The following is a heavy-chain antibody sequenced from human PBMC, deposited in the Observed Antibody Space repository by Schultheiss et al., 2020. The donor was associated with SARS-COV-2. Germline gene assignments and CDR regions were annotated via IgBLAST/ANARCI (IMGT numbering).Heavy chain of an antibody. Sequence: SETLSLTCAVYGGSFSGYYWSWIRQPPGKGLEWIGSIYYSGSTYYNPSLKSRVTISVDTSKNQFSLKLSSVTAADTAVYYCARDPPPDYGDYYYYGMDVWGQGTTVTVSS. CDR3: ARDPPPDYGDYYYYGMDV. D-gene: IGHD4-17*01. CDR1: GGSFSGYY. J-gene: IGHJ6*02. V-gene: IGHV4-34*01. CDR2: IYYSGST.